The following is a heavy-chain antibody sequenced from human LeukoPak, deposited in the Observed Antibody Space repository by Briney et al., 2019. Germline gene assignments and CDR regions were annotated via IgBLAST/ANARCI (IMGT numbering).Heavy chain of an antibody. Sequence: GASVKVSCKASGYTFTGYYMHWVRQAPGQGLEWMGIINPSGGSTSYAQKFQGRVTMTRDMSTSTVYMELSSLRSEDTAVYYCAREVTFYPFDYWGQGTLVTVSS. CDR2: INPSGGST. D-gene: IGHD4-11*01. V-gene: IGHV1-46*01. J-gene: IGHJ4*02. CDR3: AREVTFYPFDY. CDR1: GYTFTGYY.